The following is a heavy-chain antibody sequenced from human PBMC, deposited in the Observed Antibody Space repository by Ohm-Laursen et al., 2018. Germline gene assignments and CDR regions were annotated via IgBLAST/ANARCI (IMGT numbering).Heavy chain of an antibody. D-gene: IGHD1-26*01. CDR3: AKGGPIVGATTGSLDY. CDR2: ISYDGSNK. V-gene: IGHV3-30*18. J-gene: IGHJ4*02. Sequence: SSLRLSCAASGFTFSSYGMHWVRQAPGKGLEWVAVISYDGSNKYYADSVKGRFTISRDNSKNTLYLQMNSLRAEDTAVYYCAKGGPIVGATTGSLDYWGQGTLVTVSS. CDR1: GFTFSSYG.